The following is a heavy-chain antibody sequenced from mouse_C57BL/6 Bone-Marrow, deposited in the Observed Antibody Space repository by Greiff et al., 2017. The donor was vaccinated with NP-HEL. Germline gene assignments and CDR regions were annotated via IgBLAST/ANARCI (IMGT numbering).Heavy chain of an antibody. V-gene: IGHV1-81*01. J-gene: IGHJ1*03. CDR1: GYTFTSYG. CDR3: AREDYYWYFDV. CDR2: IYPRSGNT. D-gene: IGHD2-4*01. Sequence: VQLQESGAELARPGASVKLSCKASGYTFTSYGISWVKQRTGQGLEWIGEIYPRSGNTYYNEKFKGKATLTADKSSSTAYMELRSLTSEDSAVYFCAREDYYWYFDVWGTGTTVTVSS.